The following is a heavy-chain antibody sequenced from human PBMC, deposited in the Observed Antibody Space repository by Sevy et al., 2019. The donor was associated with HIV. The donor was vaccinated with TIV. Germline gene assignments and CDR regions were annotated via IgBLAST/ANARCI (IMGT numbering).Heavy chain of an antibody. J-gene: IGHJ4*01. D-gene: IGHD3-10*01. V-gene: IGHV3-30*02. CDR1: GFTFSSYG. CDR2: IRYDGSNK. Sequence: VGSLRLSCAASGFTFSSYGMHWVRQAPGKGLEWVAFIRYDGSNKYYADSVKGRFTISRDNSKNTLYLQMNSLRAEDTAVYYCAKDYLTMVLGIDYWGHGTLVTVSS. CDR3: AKDYLTMVLGIDY.